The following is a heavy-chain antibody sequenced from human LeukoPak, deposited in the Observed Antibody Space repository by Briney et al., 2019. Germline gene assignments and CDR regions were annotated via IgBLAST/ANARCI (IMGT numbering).Heavy chain of an antibody. J-gene: IGHJ4*02. Sequence: GGSLRLSCAASGFTFSSYAMSWVRQAPGKGLEWVSAISGSGGSTYYADSVKGRFTISRDNAKNSLYLQMNSLRAEDTAVYHCARATTYSSSSDWGQGTLVTVSS. D-gene: IGHD6-6*01. V-gene: IGHV3-23*01. CDR1: GFTFSSYA. CDR3: ARATTYSSSSD. CDR2: ISGSGGST.